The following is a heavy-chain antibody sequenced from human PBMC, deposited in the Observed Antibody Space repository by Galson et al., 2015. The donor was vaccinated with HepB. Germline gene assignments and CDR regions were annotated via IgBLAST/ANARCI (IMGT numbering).Heavy chain of an antibody. D-gene: IGHD1-14*01. Sequence: SLRLSCAASGFTFSKYWMHWVRQAPGKGLVWISDISTDGRSTRYAASVKGRFTISRDNAKNTLSLQMNSLRGEDTAMYYCARGNWEPLEYWGQGTLVTVSS. CDR1: GFTFSKYW. CDR3: ARGNWEPLEY. V-gene: IGHV3-74*01. J-gene: IGHJ4*02. CDR2: ISTDGRST.